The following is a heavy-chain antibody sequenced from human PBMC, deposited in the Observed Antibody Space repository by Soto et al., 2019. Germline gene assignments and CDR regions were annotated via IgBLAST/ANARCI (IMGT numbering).Heavy chain of an antibody. CDR2: ISGSGGST. V-gene: IGHV3-23*01. D-gene: IGHD3-3*01. CDR3: AKAGGITIFGVVNAFDI. J-gene: IGHJ3*02. CDR1: GFTFSSYA. Sequence: VSLRLSCAASGFTFSSYAMSWVRQAPGKGLEWVSAISGSGGSTYYADSVKGRFTISRDNSKNTLYLQMNSLRAEDTAVYYCAKAGGITIFGVVNAFDIWGQGTMVTVSS.